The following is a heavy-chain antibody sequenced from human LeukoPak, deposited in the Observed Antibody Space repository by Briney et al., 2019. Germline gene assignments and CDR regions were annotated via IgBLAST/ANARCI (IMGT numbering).Heavy chain of an antibody. CDR3: ARDRLRTDAFDI. V-gene: IGHV3-23*01. CDR2: ISGSGGST. J-gene: IGHJ3*02. Sequence: PGGSLRLSCAASGFTFSSYAMSWVRQAPGKGLEWVSAISGSGGSTYYTDSVKGRFTISRDNSKNTLYLQMNSLRAEDTAVYYCARDRLRTDAFDIWGQGTMVTVSS. D-gene: IGHD2-15*01. CDR1: GFTFSSYA.